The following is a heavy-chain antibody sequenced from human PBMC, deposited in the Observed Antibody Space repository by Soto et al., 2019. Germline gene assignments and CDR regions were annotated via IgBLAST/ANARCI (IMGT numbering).Heavy chain of an antibody. D-gene: IGHD2-2*01. CDR2: IFHSGST. CDR1: GGSIRSSGYY. J-gene: IGHJ4*02. V-gene: IGHV4-39*01. Sequence: QLQLQESGPGLLKPSETLSLTCTVSGGSIRSSGYYWGWIRRPPGMGLEWIGSIFHSGSTLYTPSLNGRVTRSADTSKNQFSLKMTSVTAADTAVYYCARHATYCSSNSCYEFDFWGQGSLVTVSS. CDR3: ARHATYCSSNSCYEFDF.